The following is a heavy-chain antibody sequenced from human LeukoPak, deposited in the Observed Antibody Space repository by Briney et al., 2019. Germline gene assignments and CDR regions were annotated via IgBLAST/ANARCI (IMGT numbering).Heavy chain of an antibody. Sequence: GGSLRLSCAASGFTFSSYAMHWVRQAPGKELEWVAVISYDGSNKYYADSVKGRFTISRENSKNTLYLQMNSLRAEDTAVYYCARAPSPTPYDILTGSDYWGQGTLVTVSS. CDR1: GFTFSSYA. CDR2: ISYDGSNK. V-gene: IGHV3-30-3*01. CDR3: ARAPSPTPYDILTGSDY. D-gene: IGHD3-9*01. J-gene: IGHJ4*02.